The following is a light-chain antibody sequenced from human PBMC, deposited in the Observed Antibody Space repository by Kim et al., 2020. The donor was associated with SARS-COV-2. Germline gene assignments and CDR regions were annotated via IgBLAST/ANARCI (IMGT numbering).Light chain of an antibody. V-gene: IGKV3-15*01. CDR3: HQYGNSPST. J-gene: IGKJ5*01. Sequence: PAEKAAPLSSATRRGVSINLAWYQQKPGQAPRLLIYGASTRATGIPDRFSGSGSGTDFTLTISRLQSEDFAVYYCHQYGNSPSTFGQGTRLEIK. CDR1: RGVSIN. CDR2: GAS.